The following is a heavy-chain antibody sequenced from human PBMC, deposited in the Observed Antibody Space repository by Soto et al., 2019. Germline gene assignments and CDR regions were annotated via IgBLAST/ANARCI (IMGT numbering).Heavy chain of an antibody. V-gene: IGHV1-2*04. D-gene: IGHD2-2*01. CDR2: INPNSGGT. J-gene: IGHJ6*03. CDR3: ARDRGEVYCSSTSCQDEYYYYYMDV. Sequence: ASVKVSSKASGYTFTGYYMYWVRQAPGQRLEWMGWINPNSGGTNYAQKFQGWVTMTRDTSISTAYMELSRLRSDDTAVYYCARDRGEVYCSSTSCQDEYYYYYMDVWGKGTTVTVSS. CDR1: GYTFTGYY.